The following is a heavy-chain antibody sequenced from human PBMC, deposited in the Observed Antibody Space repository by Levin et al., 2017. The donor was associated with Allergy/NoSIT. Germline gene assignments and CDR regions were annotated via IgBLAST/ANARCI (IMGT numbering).Heavy chain of an antibody. CDR1: GYTFTGNF. CDR2: ISPNSGVT. Sequence: ASVKVSCKASGYTFTGNFLHWVRQAPGQGLEWMGWISPNSGVTNYAQKYQGRVTMTRDTSISTAFMELSRLTSDDTAVYFCARDVRQEIRKPPIKYYQYNMDVWGKGTTVTVSS. V-gene: IGHV1-2*02. J-gene: IGHJ6*03. D-gene: IGHD3-10*01. CDR3: ARDVRQEIRKPPIKYYQYNMDV.